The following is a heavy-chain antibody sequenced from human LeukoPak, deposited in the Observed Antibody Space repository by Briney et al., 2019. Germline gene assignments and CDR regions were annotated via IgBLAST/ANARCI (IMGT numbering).Heavy chain of an antibody. V-gene: IGHV3-7*01. CDR1: GFTFSGYW. CDR3: ARWANSIDY. D-gene: IGHD5-18*01. CDR2: IKQNGSET. J-gene: IGHJ4*02. Sequence: GGSLRLSCAASGFTFSGYWMSWVRQAPGKGLEWVANIKQNGSETFYADSVRGRFTISRDNAKNSQYLQMNSLIVEDTAVYYCARWANSIDYWGQGTLVTVSS.